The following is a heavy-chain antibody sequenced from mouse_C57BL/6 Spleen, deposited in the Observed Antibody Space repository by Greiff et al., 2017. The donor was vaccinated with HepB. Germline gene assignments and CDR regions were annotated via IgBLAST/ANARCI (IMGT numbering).Heavy chain of an antibody. CDR3: AIGRDYYGSGYFDV. Sequence: QVQLKQPGAELVKPGASVKLSCKASGYTFTSYWMHWVKQRPGRGLEWIGRIDPNSGGTKYNEKFKSKATLTVDKPSSTAYMQLSSLTSEDSAVYYCAIGRDYYGSGYFDVWGTGTTVTVSS. V-gene: IGHV1-72*01. CDR1: GYTFTSYW. J-gene: IGHJ1*03. CDR2: IDPNSGGT. D-gene: IGHD1-1*01.